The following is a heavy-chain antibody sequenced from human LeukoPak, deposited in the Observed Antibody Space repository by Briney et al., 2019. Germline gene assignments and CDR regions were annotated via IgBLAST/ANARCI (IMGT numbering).Heavy chain of an antibody. Sequence: SVKVSCKASGYTFTSYYMHWVRQAPGQGLEWMGGIIPIFGTANYAQKFQGRVTITADESTSTAYMELSSLRSEDTAVYYCARYDFWSGFGWFDPWGQGTLVTVSS. J-gene: IGHJ5*02. CDR2: IIPIFGTA. CDR3: ARYDFWSGFGWFDP. CDR1: GYTFTSYY. D-gene: IGHD3-3*01. V-gene: IGHV1-69*13.